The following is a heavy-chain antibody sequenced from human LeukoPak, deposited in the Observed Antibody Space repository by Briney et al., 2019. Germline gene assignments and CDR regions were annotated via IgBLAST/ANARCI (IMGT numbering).Heavy chain of an antibody. D-gene: IGHD4-17*01. J-gene: IGHJ4*02. CDR1: GFTFSSYS. Sequence: GGSLRLSCAASGFTFSSYSMNWVRQAPGKGLEWVSYISSSSSTIYYADSVKGRFTISRDNAKNSLYLQMNSLRTEDTALYYCAKDSGYGDYVPDYWGQGTLVTVSS. CDR3: AKDSGYGDYVPDY. CDR2: ISSSSSTI. V-gene: IGHV3-48*01.